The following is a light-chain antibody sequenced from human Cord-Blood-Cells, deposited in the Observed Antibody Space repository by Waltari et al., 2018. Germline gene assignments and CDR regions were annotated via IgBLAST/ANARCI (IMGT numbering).Light chain of an antibody. CDR1: QSVSSSY. J-gene: IGKJ2*01. CDR3: QQYGSSPPYT. CDR2: GAS. Sequence: IVLTQSPGTLSLSPGERATLSCRASQSVSSSYLAWYQQKPGQAPRLLIYGASSRATGIPYRFSGSGSGTDFTLTISRLEPEDFAVYYCQQYGSSPPYTFGQGTKLEIK. V-gene: IGKV3-20*01.